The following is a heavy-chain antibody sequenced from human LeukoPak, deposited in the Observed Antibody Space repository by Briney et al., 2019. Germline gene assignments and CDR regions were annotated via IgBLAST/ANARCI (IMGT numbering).Heavy chain of an antibody. J-gene: IGHJ6*03. Sequence: PGGSLRLSCAAFGFTFDDYGMSWVRQAPGKGLEWVSGINWNGGSTGYADSVKGRFTISRDNAKNSLYLQMNSLRAEDTALYHCARGSPYSIPLYYYYYYMDVWGKGTTVTVSS. CDR1: GFTFDDYG. CDR2: INWNGGST. D-gene: IGHD6-13*01. V-gene: IGHV3-20*01. CDR3: ARGSPYSIPLYYYYYYMDV.